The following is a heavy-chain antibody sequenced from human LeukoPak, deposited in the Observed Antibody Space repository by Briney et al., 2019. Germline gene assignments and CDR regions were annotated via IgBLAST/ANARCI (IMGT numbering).Heavy chain of an antibody. D-gene: IGHD2-2*01. V-gene: IGHV3-74*01. J-gene: IGHJ4*02. Sequence: GGSLRLSCAASGNYWMHWVRQAPGKGLVWVSHINSDGSWTSYADSVKGRFTISKDNAKNTVYQQMNNLRAEDMAVYYCVSFYETYWGRGTLVTVSS. CDR2: INSDGSWT. CDR1: GNYW. CDR3: VSFYETY.